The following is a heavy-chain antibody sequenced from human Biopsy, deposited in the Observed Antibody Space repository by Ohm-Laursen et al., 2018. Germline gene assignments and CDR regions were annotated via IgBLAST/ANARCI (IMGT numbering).Heavy chain of an antibody. J-gene: IGHJ4*02. Sequence: GASVKVSCKVSGYAVTEFSMHWVRQAPGKGLVWMGGFAPENGKTIYAQKFQGRVTMTEDTSTDTAYMELSSLRSEDTAVYYCAADINVWNVNYWGQGTQVTVSS. CDR3: AADINVWNVNY. CDR1: GYAVTEFS. CDR2: FAPENGKT. D-gene: IGHD1-1*01. V-gene: IGHV1-24*01.